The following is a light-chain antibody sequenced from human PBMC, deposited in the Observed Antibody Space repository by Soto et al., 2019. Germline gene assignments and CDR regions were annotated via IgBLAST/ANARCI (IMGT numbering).Light chain of an antibody. CDR2: GNS. Sequence: QSVLTQPPSVAGAPGQRVTISCTGSSSNIGAGHALHWYQHLPGAAPKLLMYGNSDRPSGVPDRFSGSKSGTSASLDITVLQPEDEADYYCQSYDDSLSGLVFGGGTQRTVL. CDR1: SSNIGAGHA. J-gene: IGLJ3*02. V-gene: IGLV1-40*01. CDR3: QSYDDSLSGLV.